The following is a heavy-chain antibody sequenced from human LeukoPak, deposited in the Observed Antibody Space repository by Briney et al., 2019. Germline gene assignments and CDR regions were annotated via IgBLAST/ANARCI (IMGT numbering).Heavy chain of an antibody. D-gene: IGHD3-10*01. V-gene: IGHV4-34*01. CDR1: GGSFSGYY. J-gene: IGHJ4*02. CDR2: INHSGST. CDR3: ARKNDGPGSYHRSYNY. Sequence: SETLSLTCAVYGGSFSGYYWSWIRQPPGKGLEWIGEINHSGSTNYNPSLKSRVTISVDTSKNQFSLKLSSVTAADTAVYYCARKNDGPGSYHRSYNYWGQGTLVTVSS.